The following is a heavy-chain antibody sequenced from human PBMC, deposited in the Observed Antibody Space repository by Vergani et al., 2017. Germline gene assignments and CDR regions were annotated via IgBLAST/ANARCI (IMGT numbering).Heavy chain of an antibody. D-gene: IGHD3-22*01. CDR2: IYSSGST. V-gene: IGHV4-30-4*08. J-gene: IGHJ6*02. CDR1: GGSISSGDYY. Sequence: QVQLQESGPGLVKPSQTLSLTCTVSGGSISSGDYYWSWIRQPPGKGLEWIGYIYSSGSTYYNPSLKSRVTISVDTSKNQFSLKLSSVTAADTAVYYCARLMYYYDSSGYGRDYGMDVWGQGTTVTVSS. CDR3: ARLMYYYDSSGYGRDYGMDV.